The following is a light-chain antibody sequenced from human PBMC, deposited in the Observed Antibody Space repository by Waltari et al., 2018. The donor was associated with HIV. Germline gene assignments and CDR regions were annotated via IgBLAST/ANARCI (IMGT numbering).Light chain of an antibody. CDR2: DVK. J-gene: IGLJ1*01. Sequence: QSALTQPASVSGSPGQSITISCTGSISDVGNSDLVSWYQQYPGKAPKLIIHDVKKWPSGISDRFSGSKSGTTASLTISGLQADDEADYYCCSYAGTHTYVFGTGTRVTVL. V-gene: IGLV2-23*02. CDR1: ISDVGNSDL. CDR3: CSYAGTHTYV.